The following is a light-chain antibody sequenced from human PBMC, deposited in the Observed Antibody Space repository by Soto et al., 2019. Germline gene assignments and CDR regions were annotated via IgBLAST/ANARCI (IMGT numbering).Light chain of an antibody. CDR2: GNS. V-gene: IGLV1-40*01. J-gene: IGLJ1*01. CDR3: QSFDNSLTGYDV. Sequence: QSVLTQPPSVSGAPGQRVTISCTGSSSNIGAGYDVHWYQQLPGTAPKLLIYGNSNRPSGVPDRFSGSKSGTSASLAITGLQAEDEADYYCQSFDNSLTGYDVFGTGTKLTVL. CDR1: SSNIGAGYD.